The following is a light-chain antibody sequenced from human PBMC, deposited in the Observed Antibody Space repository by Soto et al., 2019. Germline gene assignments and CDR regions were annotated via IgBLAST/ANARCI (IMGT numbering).Light chain of an antibody. Sequence: QLVLTQSPSASASLGASVRLTSTLSSGHATYAIAWHHQQPEKGPRYLMKVNSDGTHSKGDGIPDRFSGSSSGAERYLTISSLQSEDEGDYYCQTWGSGIAVFGGGTQLTVL. V-gene: IGLV4-69*02. CDR3: QTWGSGIAV. CDR2: VNSDGTH. J-gene: IGLJ7*01. CDR1: SGHATYA.